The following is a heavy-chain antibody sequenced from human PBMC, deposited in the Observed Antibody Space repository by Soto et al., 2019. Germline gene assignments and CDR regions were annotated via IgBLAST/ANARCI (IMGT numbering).Heavy chain of an antibody. CDR3: AKGAPLVATIPPATVGEFDY. J-gene: IGHJ4*02. CDR2: ISYDGSNK. V-gene: IGHV3-30*18. D-gene: IGHD5-12*01. Sequence: PDKGLEWVAVISYDGSNKYYADSVKGRFTISRDNSKNTLYLQMNSLRAEDTAVYYCAKGAPLVATIPPATVGEFDYRGKGTLVTVSS.